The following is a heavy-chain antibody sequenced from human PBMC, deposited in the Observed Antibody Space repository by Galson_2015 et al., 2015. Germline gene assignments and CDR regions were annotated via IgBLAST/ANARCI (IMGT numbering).Heavy chain of an antibody. Sequence: SLRLSCAASGFTFSSYAMHWVRQAPGKGLEWVAVISYDGSNKYYADSVKGRFTISRDNSKNTLYLQMNSLRAEDTAVYYCARDRRCHHLCYFDYWGQGTLVTVSS. CDR3: ARDRRCHHLCYFDY. CDR1: GFTFSSYA. V-gene: IGHV3-30-3*01. J-gene: IGHJ4*02. CDR2: ISYDGSNK. D-gene: IGHD5-24*01.